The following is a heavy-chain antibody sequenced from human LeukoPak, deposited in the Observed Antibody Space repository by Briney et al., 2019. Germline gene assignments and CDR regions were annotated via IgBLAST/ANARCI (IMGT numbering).Heavy chain of an antibody. CDR1: GGSISSGDYY. J-gene: IGHJ4*02. Sequence: SETLSLTCTVSGGSISSGDYYWSWIRQPPGKGLEWIGYIYYSGSTYYNPSLKSRVTISVDTSKNQFSLKLSSVTAADTAVYYCARKGITGTTPFDYWGQGTPVTVSS. CDR3: ARKGITGTTPFDY. V-gene: IGHV4-30-4*08. D-gene: IGHD1-7*01. CDR2: IYYSGST.